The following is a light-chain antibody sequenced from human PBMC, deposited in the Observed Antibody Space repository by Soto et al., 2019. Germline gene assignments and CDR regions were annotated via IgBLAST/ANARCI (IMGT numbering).Light chain of an antibody. J-gene: IGKJ5*01. V-gene: IGKV1-16*01. Sequence: DIQMTQSPVSLSASVGDRVTITCRASQDIHRYLAWFQQKPGKAPKSLIYATSSLQLGVPSRFSGSGSGTEFTLTISSLQPEDVATYYCQHYDHFPLTIGHGTRLEMK. CDR3: QHYDHFPLT. CDR2: ATS. CDR1: QDIHRY.